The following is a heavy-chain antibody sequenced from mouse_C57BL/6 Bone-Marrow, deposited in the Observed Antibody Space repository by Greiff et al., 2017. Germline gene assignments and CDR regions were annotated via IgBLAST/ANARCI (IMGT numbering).Heavy chain of an antibody. J-gene: IGHJ3*01. Sequence: VQLQQSGPELARPGASVKMSCKASGYTFTSYTMHWLKQRPGQCLEWIGYINPNSGYTKYNQKFKDKATLTADKSSSTAFMQLCSLTSEDSAVYFCARSCPFAYWGRGTLVTVSA. V-gene: IGHV1-4*01. CDR1: GYTFTSYT. CDR3: ARSCPFAY. CDR2: INPNSGYT.